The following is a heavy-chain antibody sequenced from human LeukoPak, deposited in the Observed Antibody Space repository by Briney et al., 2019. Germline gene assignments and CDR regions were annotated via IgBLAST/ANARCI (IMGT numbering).Heavy chain of an antibody. J-gene: IGHJ4*02. V-gene: IGHV3-48*03. CDR3: ARAAYCGGDCYPLDY. D-gene: IGHD2-21*02. CDR1: GFTFSSYE. CDR2: ISSSGSTI. Sequence: GGSLRLSCAASGFTFSSYEMNWVRQAPGKGLEWVSHISSSGSTIYYADSVKGRFTISRDNAKNSLYLQMNSLRAEDTAVYYCARAAYCGGDCYPLDYWGQGTLVTVSS.